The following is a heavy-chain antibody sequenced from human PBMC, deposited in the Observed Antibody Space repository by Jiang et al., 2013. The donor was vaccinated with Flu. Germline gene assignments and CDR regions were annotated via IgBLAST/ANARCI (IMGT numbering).Heavy chain of an antibody. J-gene: IGHJ4*02. CDR2: ISYDGSDK. CDR1: GFPFSNYG. V-gene: IGHV3-30*18. Sequence: VQLVESGGGVVQPGRSLRLSCAASGFPFSNYGMHWVRQAPGKGLEWVARISYDGSDKSFADSVKGRFSISRDNPKNSLYLQVTRLRPEDTALYFCVKDPHRYGSTRDYFDFWGQGTLVTVSS. CDR3: VKDPHRYGSTRDYFDF. D-gene: IGHD3-10*01.